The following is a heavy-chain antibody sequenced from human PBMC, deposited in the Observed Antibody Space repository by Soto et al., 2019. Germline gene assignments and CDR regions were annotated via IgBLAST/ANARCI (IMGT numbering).Heavy chain of an antibody. D-gene: IGHD3-9*01. Sequence: SETLSLTCTVSGGSISSYYWSWIRQPPGKGLEWIGYIYYSGSTYYNPSLKSRVTISVDTSKNQFSLKLSSVTAADTAVYYCARAYAILTGHYSLAAFDIRGQGTMVTVSS. J-gene: IGHJ3*02. CDR1: GGSISSYY. CDR3: ARAYAILTGHYSLAAFDI. CDR2: IYYSGST. V-gene: IGHV4-30-4*01.